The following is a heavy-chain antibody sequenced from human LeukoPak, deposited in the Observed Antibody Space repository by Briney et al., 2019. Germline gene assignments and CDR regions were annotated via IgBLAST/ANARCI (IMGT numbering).Heavy chain of an antibody. V-gene: IGHV1-69*02. D-gene: IGHD1-14*01. CDR2: IIPILGIA. J-gene: IGHJ4*02. CDR3: ARGEPLTVQPDY. CDR1: GGTFSSYT. Sequence: GSSVNVSCKASGGTFSSYTISWVRQAPGQGLEWMGRIIPILGIANYAQKFQGRVTITADKSTSTAYMELSSLRSEDTAVYYCARGEPLTVQPDYWGQGTLVTVSS.